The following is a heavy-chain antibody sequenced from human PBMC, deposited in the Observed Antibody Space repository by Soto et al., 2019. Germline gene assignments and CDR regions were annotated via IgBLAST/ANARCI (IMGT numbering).Heavy chain of an antibody. CDR3: ARDYCDSSGYYYGMDV. CDR1: GYTFTSYA. V-gene: IGHV1-3*01. Sequence: ASVKVSCKASGYTFTSYAMHWVRQAPGQRLEWMGWINAGNGNTKYSQKFQGRVTITRDTSASTAYMELSSLRSEDTAVYYCARDYCDSSGYYYGMDVWGQGTTVTVSS. CDR2: INAGNGNT. D-gene: IGHD3-22*01. J-gene: IGHJ6*02.